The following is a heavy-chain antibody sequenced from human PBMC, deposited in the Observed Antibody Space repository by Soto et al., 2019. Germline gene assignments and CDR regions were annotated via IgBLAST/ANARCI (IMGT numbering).Heavy chain of an antibody. CDR3: AIAMAGQWHPFDY. D-gene: IGHD6-19*01. CDR2: IWYDGSNT. CDR1: ELCITGFW. J-gene: IGHJ4*01. Sequence: CGAGELCITGFWMHCVSKAPGKGLEWVSVIWYDGSNTYQGESVKGRFTMSSDISKNTLYLQMDSLRPEDTAVYYCAIAMAGQWHPFDYSGHGTLVTVSS. V-gene: IGHV3-33*01.